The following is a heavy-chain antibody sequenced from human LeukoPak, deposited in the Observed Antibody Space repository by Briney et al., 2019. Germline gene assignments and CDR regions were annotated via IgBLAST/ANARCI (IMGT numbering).Heavy chain of an antibody. V-gene: IGHV3-23*01. CDR3: AKDLGIVAIHNYDAFDI. D-gene: IGHD5-12*01. CDR1: GFTFSSYA. Sequence: PGGSLRLSCAASGFTFSSYAMSWVRQAPGKGLEWVSAISGSGGSTYYADSVRGRFTISRDNSKNTLYLQMNSLRAEDTAVYYCAKDLGIVAIHNYDAFDIWGQGTMVTVSS. CDR2: ISGSGGST. J-gene: IGHJ3*02.